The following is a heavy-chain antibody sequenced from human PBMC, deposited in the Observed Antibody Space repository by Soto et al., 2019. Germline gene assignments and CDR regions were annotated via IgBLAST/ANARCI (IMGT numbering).Heavy chain of an antibody. CDR2: INPNGGST. D-gene: IGHD6-6*01. V-gene: IGHV1-46*03. CDR1: GYIFTNFY. J-gene: IGHJ4*02. Sequence: QVQLVQPGAEVKKPGASVKFSCKASGYIFTNFYIHWVRQAPGQGLEGIGIINPNGGSTNYAQNFQGRVTMTRDTSTSTGYMDLSSLRSEDTAVYYCTRGLASGDYWGQGTLITVSS. CDR3: TRGLASGDY.